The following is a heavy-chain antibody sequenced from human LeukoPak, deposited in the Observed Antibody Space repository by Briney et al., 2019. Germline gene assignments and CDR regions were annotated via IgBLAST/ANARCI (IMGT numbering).Heavy chain of an antibody. D-gene: IGHD6-13*01. Sequence: PGRSLRLSCAASGFTFDDYAMHWVRQAPGKGLEWVSGISWNSGSIGYADSVKGRFTISRDNAKNSLYLQMNSLRAEDTALYYCTKDPAYSSSWYGYFDYWGQGTLVTVSS. V-gene: IGHV3-9*01. CDR1: GFTFDDYA. CDR3: TKDPAYSSSWYGYFDY. J-gene: IGHJ4*02. CDR2: ISWNSGSI.